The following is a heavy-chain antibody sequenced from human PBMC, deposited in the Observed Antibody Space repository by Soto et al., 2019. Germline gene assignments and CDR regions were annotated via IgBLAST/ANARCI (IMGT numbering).Heavy chain of an antibody. CDR2: ITNDGRRT. CDR1: GFIFNNYW. J-gene: IGHJ4*02. CDR3: VRDYFGESH. V-gene: IGHV3-74*01. D-gene: IGHD3-10*01. Sequence: EVQLVESGGGLVQPGGSLRLSCAASGFIFNNYWMHWVRQVPGKGLVWVSHITNDGRRTNYADSVKGRFTISRDNAKNALYLQMNSLRAEDTAVYYCVRDYFGESHWGQGSLVTVSS.